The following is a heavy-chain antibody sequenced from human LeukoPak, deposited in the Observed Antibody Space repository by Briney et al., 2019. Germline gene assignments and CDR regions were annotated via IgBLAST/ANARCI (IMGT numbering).Heavy chain of an antibody. CDR3: ARDLVPSRSVGASEKVDY. J-gene: IGHJ4*02. V-gene: IGHV3-21*01. D-gene: IGHD1-26*01. CDR1: GFTFSSYS. CDR2: ISTSGGYI. Sequence: PGGSLTLSCAASGFTFSSYSMNWVRQAPGKGLEWVSSISTSGGYIFYADSVKGRFTMSRDNAENSLYLQMNSLRAEDTAVYYCARDLVPSRSVGASEKVDYWGQGTLVTVSS.